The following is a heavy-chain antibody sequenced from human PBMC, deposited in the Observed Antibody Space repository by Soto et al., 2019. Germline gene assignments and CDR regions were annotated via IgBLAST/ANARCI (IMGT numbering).Heavy chain of an antibody. CDR2: IWYDGSNK. V-gene: IGHV3-33*01. J-gene: IGHJ4*02. CDR1: GFTFSSYG. D-gene: IGHD4-17*01. CDR3: ARDSVAMTTVTPLDY. Sequence: GGSLRLSCAASGFTFSSYGMHWVRQAPGKGLEWVAVIWYDGSNKYYADSVKGRFTISRDNSKNTLYLQMNSLRAEDTAVYYCARDSVAMTTVTPLDYWGQGTLVTVSS.